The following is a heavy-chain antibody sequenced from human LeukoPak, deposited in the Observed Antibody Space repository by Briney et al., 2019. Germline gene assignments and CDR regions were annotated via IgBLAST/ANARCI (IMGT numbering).Heavy chain of an antibody. CDR2: ISWNSGSI. D-gene: IGHD6-19*01. J-gene: IGHJ4*02. V-gene: IGHV3-9*01. Sequence: PGGSLRLPCAASGFTFDDYAMHWVRQAPGKGLEWVSGISWNSGSIGYADSVKGRFTISRDNAKNSLYLQMNSLRAEDTALYYCAKDIAGIAVAGTYFDYWGQGTLVTVSS. CDR1: GFTFDDYA. CDR3: AKDIAGIAVAGTYFDY.